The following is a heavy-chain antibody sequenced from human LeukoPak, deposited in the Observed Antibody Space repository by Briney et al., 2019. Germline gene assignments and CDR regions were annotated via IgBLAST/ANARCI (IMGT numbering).Heavy chain of an antibody. D-gene: IGHD3-22*01. J-gene: IGHJ4*02. Sequence: GESLKISCKGSGYRFNSYWIGWVRQMPGKGLEWMGIIYPSDSDTRYSPSFQGQVTISVDKSISTAYLQWRSLKASDTAMYYCASPQGGYNSSGPSWGYWGQGTLVTVSS. V-gene: IGHV5-51*01. CDR3: ASPQGGYNSSGPSWGY. CDR2: IYPSDSDT. CDR1: GYRFNSYW.